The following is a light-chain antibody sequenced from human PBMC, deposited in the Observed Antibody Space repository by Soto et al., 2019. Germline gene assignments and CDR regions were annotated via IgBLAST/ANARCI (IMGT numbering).Light chain of an antibody. CDR2: AAS. V-gene: IGKV1-27*01. J-gene: IGKJ1*01. CDR1: QGISNY. Sequence: DIQMTQSPSSLSASVGDRVTITCRAIQGISNYLAWYQQKPGKVPKLLIYAASTLQSGVPSRFSGSGSGTDFTLTISSQQPEDVSTYYCQKYNSAPWTFGQGTKVEIK. CDR3: QKYNSAPWT.